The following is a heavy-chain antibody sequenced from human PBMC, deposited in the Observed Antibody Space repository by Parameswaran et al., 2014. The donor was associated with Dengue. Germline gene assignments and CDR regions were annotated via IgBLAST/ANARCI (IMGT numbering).Heavy chain of an antibody. Sequence: VRQAPGKGLECIGYIYYSGSTNYNPSLKSRVTISIDTSKKQFSLKVSSVTAADTAVYYCARGAPWNCNDGRCYMGWFDPWGQGTLVTVSS. CDR3: ARGAPWNCNDGRCYMGWFDP. J-gene: IGHJ5*02. D-gene: IGHD2-15*01. V-gene: IGHV4-59*01. CDR2: IYYSGST.